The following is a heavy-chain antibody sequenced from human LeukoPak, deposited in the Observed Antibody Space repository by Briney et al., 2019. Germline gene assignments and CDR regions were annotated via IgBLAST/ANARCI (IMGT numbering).Heavy chain of an antibody. J-gene: IGHJ4*02. CDR2: INSDGSSI. V-gene: IGHV3-74*03. D-gene: IGHD3-16*01. Sequence: PGGSLRLSCVASGFTFSRYWMHWVRQAPGKGLVWVSRINSDGSSITYADSVKGRFTISRDNAKNTLYLQMTCLRVEDTAVYYCARWESGGDYFDYWGQGTLVTVSS. CDR1: GFTFSRYW. CDR3: ARWESGGDYFDY.